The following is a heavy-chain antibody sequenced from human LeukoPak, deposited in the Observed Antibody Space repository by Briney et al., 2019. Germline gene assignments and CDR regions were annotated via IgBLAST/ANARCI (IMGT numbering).Heavy chain of an antibody. CDR2: INPRGGST. CDR1: GYTFTSYY. Sequence: ASVKVSYKASGYTFTSYYMHWMRQAPGQGPEWMGIINPRGGSTDYAQKFQGRITMTSDTSTSTVYMELNSLRSDDTAVYFCARVGSAAATADYWGQGTLVTVSS. CDR3: ARVGSAAATADY. J-gene: IGHJ4*02. V-gene: IGHV1-46*01. D-gene: IGHD6-25*01.